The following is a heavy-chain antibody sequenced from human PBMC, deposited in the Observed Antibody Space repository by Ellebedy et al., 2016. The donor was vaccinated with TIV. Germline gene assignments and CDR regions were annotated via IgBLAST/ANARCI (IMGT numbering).Heavy chain of an antibody. CDR3: VRLQRRGRYLFDQ. J-gene: IGHJ4*02. D-gene: IGHD1-26*01. Sequence: ASVKVSCKGSGYTFINYWIGWVRQMPGKGLEWMGIIYPPDSDVKDSPSFQGQVTISVDKSTTTAYLQWDSLTASDTAMYYCVRLQRRGRYLFDQWGQGTLVIVSS. CDR1: GYTFINYW. V-gene: IGHV5-51*01. CDR2: IYPPDSDV.